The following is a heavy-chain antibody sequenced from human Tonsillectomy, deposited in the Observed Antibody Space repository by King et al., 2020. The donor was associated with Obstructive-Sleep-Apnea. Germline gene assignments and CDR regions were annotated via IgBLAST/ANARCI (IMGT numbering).Heavy chain of an antibody. CDR3: AKDPCWSWYFDL. CDR2: ISGSGGST. Sequence: AQLVESGGGLVQPGGSLRLSCAASGFTFSSYAMSWVRQAPGKGLEWVSAISGSGGSTYYADSVKGRFTISRDNSKNTLYLQMDSLRAEETAVYYCAKDPCWSWYFDLWGRGTLVTVSS. D-gene: IGHD1-1*01. V-gene: IGHV3-23*04. J-gene: IGHJ2*01. CDR1: GFTFSSYA.